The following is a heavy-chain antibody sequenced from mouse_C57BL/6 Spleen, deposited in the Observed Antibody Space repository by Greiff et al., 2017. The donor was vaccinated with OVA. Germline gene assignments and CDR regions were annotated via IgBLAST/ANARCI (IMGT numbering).Heavy chain of an antibody. V-gene: IGHV1-15*01. CDR1: GSTFTDYE. J-gene: IGHJ4*01. Sequence: PRKQSGAELVRPGVPVTRSCKASGSTFTDYELHWVKQTPVHGLEWIGAIVPETGGTAYNQKFKGKAILTADKSSSTAYMERRSLTSEDSAVYYCTRKGLGYYAMDYWGQGTSVTVSS. CDR2: IVPETGGT. CDR3: TRKGLGYYAMDY. D-gene: IGHD4-1*01.